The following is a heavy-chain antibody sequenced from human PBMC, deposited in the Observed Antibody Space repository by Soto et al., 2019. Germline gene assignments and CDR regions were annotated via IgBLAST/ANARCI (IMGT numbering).Heavy chain of an antibody. Sequence: QVQLVQSGAEVKKPGSSVKVSCKASGGTFSNYAISWVRQAPGQGIEWMGEIIPIFGTTKNARKFQGRFTTSADESTGTAYMELGRLTSEDTCLDYCPSSGERDYYDSSGYGWGQGPLVTVSS. CDR2: IIPIFGTT. CDR1: GGTFSNYA. D-gene: IGHD3-22*01. J-gene: IGHJ1*01. V-gene: IGHV1-69*12. CDR3: PSSGERDYYDSSGYG.